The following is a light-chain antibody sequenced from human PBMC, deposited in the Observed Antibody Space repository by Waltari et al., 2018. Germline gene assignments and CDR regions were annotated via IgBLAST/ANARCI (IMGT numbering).Light chain of an antibody. V-gene: IGLV8-61*01. CDR3: SMYMGSGIWV. J-gene: IGLJ3*02. CDR2: KGT. Sequence: QTVVTQEPSLSVSPGETVTLTCALSSGSVSSTSYPTWYHQTPGQPPRTLVYKGTSRSSGVPDRFSGSILGNTAALTITGAQAEDESDYYCSMYMGSGIWVFGGGTKLTVL. CDR1: SGSVSSTSY.